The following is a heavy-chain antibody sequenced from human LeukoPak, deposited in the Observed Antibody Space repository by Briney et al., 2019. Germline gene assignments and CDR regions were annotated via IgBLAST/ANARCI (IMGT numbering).Heavy chain of an antibody. CDR3: ARELYGDYNAFDI. J-gene: IGHJ3*02. D-gene: IGHD4-17*01. CDR1: GFTVSSNY. V-gene: IGHV3-53*01. Sequence: GGSLRLSCAASGFTVSSNYMSWVRQAPGKGPEWVSVIYSGGSTYYADSVKGRFTISRDNSKNTLYLQMNSLRAEDTAVYYCARELYGDYNAFDIWGQGTMVTVSS. CDR2: IYSGGST.